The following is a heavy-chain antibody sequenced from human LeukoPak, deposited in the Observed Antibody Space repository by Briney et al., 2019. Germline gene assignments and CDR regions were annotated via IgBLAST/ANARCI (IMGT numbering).Heavy chain of an antibody. CDR1: GYTFTSYD. V-gene: IGHV1-8*01. J-gene: IGHJ4*02. CDR2: MNPNSGNT. Sequence: GASVKVSCKASGYTFTSYDINWVRQATGQGLEWMGWMNPNSGNTGYAQKLQGRVTMTTDTSTSTAYMELRSLRSDDTAVYYCARDGYYYGSGSYSGNGDYWGQGTLVTVSS. D-gene: IGHD3-10*01. CDR3: ARDGYYYGSGSYSGNGDY.